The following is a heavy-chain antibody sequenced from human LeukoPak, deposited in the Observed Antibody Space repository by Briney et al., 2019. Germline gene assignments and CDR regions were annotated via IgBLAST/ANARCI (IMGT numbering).Heavy chain of an antibody. CDR3: ARDGTSTDDY. CDR2: ISGNNDNP. Sequence: ASVNVSCKASGYTFSNFGINWVRQAPGQGLEWMGWISGNNDNPNYGQKFQGRFTVTTDSSTNTAYMELTNLRFDDTAVYYCARDGTSTDDYWGQGTLVTVSS. CDR1: GYTFSNFG. D-gene: IGHD2-2*01. V-gene: IGHV1-18*01. J-gene: IGHJ4*02.